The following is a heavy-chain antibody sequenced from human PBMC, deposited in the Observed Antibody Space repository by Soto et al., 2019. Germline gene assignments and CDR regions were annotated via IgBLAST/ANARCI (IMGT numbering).Heavy chain of an antibody. D-gene: IGHD3-3*01. CDR2: IYHSGTT. Sequence: SETLSLTCAVSGDSISSDNWWTWVRQPPGKGLDYIGEIYHSGTTNYNPSLKSRVSISVDKSKNQFSLKMSSVTAADTAVYYCSRGGFWKFDDWGQGTLVTVSS. CDR1: GDSISSDNW. CDR3: SRGGFWKFDD. V-gene: IGHV4-4*02. J-gene: IGHJ4*02.